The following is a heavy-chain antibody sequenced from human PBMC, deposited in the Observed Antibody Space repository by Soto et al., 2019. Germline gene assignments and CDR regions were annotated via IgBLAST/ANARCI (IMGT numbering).Heavy chain of an antibody. Sequence: SETLSLTCTVSGGSISSYYWSWIRQPPGKGLEWIGYIYYSGSTNYNPSLKSRVTISVDTSKNQFSLKLSSVTAADTAVYYCARWGSVVVVPAAISGWFDPWGQGTLVTVSS. V-gene: IGHV4-59*01. D-gene: IGHD2-2*02. J-gene: IGHJ5*02. CDR2: IYYSGST. CDR1: GGSISSYY. CDR3: ARWGSVVVVPAAISGWFDP.